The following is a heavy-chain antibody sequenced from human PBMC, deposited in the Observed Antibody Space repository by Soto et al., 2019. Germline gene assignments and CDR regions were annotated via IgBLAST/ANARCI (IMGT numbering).Heavy chain of an antibody. CDR2: INHSGST. Sequence: QVQLQQWGAGLWKPSETLSLTCAVYGGSFSGYYWSWIRQPPGKGLEWIGEINHSGSTNYNPSLKSRVTISVDTSKNQFSLKLSSVTAADTAVYYCARARYYYYMDVWGKGTTVTVSS. CDR3: ARARYYYYMDV. J-gene: IGHJ6*03. V-gene: IGHV4-34*01. CDR1: GGSFSGYY.